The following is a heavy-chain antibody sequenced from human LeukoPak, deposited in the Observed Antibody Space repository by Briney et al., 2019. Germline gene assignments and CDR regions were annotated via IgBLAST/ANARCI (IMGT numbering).Heavy chain of an antibody. CDR1: GYTFTTSW. V-gene: IGHV5-51*01. CDR2: IFPGDSDT. CDR3: GRLQGISSSPFDY. J-gene: IGHJ4*02. D-gene: IGHD6-6*01. Sequence: GESLKISCKGSGYTFTTSWIAWVRQTPGKGLEWMGLIFPGDSDTRYSPSFQGQVSISADKSISTAYLQWSNLKASDTAVYYCGRLQGISSSPFDYWGQGTLVTVSS.